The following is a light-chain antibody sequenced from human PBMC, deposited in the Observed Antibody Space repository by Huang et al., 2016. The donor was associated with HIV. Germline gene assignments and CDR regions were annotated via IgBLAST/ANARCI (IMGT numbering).Light chain of an antibody. J-gene: IGKJ1*01. CDR1: QNITR. V-gene: IGKV3-15*01. CDR2: DVS. CDR3: QQYDDWPPWT. Sequence: EIVMTQSPATLSVSPGERATLSCRASQNITRFAWYQHKPGQAPRLLIYDVSSRATGVPARFSGGGSGTDFTLTVSSLQSDDFALYYCQQYDDWPPWTFGQGTQVDMK.